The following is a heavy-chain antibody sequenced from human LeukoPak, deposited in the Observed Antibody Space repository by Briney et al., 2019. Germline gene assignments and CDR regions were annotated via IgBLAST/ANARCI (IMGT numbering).Heavy chain of an antibody. CDR1: GGSFSGFY. V-gene: IGHV4-34*01. CDR3: ARVKEMAATFDRYCAMEV. J-gene: IGHJ6*02. D-gene: IGHD5-24*01. Sequence: SETLSLTCAVYGGSFSGFYWSWIRQPPGKGLEWIGEIKPSGSTNYNPSLKSRVTISIDTSKNQFSLRLSSVTAADTAVYSCARVKEMAATFDRYCAMEVWGQGATVSVSS. CDR2: IKPSGST.